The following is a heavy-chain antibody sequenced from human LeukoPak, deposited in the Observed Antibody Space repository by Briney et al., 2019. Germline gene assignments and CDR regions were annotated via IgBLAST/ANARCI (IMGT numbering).Heavy chain of an antibody. CDR1: GFTFSSYS. CDR2: ISSSSSTI. D-gene: IGHD3-22*01. V-gene: IGHV3-48*01. Sequence: PGGSLRLSCAASGFTFSSYSMNWVCQAPGKGLEWVSYISSSSSTIYYADSVKGRFTISRDNAKNSLYLQMNSLRAEDTAVYYCAREGSNYYDSSGYDRGYFDYWGQGTLVTVSS. J-gene: IGHJ4*02. CDR3: AREGSNYYDSSGYDRGYFDY.